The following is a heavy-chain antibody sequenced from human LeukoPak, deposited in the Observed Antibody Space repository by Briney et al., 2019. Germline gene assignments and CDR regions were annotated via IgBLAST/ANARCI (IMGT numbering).Heavy chain of an antibody. CDR3: IVFGDSNH. Sequence: GGSLRLSCAASGLTSSHNYVSWVRQAPGKGLEWVSAIHTSGDTCYADSVKGRFTISRDTSKNTLYLQINSLRVEDTAVYYCIVFGDSNHWGQGTLVTVSS. J-gene: IGHJ5*02. CDR1: GLTSSHNY. CDR2: IHTSGDT. D-gene: IGHD4-17*01. V-gene: IGHV3-53*01.